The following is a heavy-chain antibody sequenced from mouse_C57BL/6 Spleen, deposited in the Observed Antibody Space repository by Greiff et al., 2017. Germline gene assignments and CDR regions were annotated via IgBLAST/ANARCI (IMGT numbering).Heavy chain of an antibody. CDR3: TTYDGSYYAMDD. CDR1: GYTFTSYW. D-gene: IGHD2-3*01. J-gene: IGHJ4*01. CDR2: IYPGNSDT. Sequence: EVQLQQSGTVLARPGASVKMSCKTSGYTFTSYWMHWVKQRPGQGLEWIGAIYPGNSDTSYNQKFKGKAKLTAVTSASTAYMELSSLTNEDSAVYYCTTYDGSYYAMDDWGQGTSVTVSS. V-gene: IGHV1-5*01.